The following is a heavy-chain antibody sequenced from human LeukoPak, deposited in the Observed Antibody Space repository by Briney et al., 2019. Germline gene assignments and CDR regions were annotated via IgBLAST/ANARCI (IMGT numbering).Heavy chain of an antibody. J-gene: IGHJ6*02. CDR1: GFTFSSYA. V-gene: IGHV3-23*01. CDR3: AKAKDFWSGFGRDYYYGMDV. D-gene: IGHD3-3*01. CDR2: ISGRGGST. Sequence: GGSLRLSCAASGFTFSSYAMRWVRQAPGKGLEGVSGISGRGGSTYYADSVKGRFTISRDKSKNTLYLQMNSLRAEDTAVYYCAKAKDFWSGFGRDYYYGMDVWGQGTTATVSS.